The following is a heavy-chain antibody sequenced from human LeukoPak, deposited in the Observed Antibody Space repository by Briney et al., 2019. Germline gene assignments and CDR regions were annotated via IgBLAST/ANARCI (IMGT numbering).Heavy chain of an antibody. CDR1: GYTFTSYY. V-gene: IGHV1-46*01. D-gene: IGHD3-10*01. CDR3: ARAGLGEFIDY. J-gene: IGHJ4*02. CDR2: INPSGGST. Sequence: ASVKVSCKASGYTFTSYYMPWVRQAPGQGLEWMGIINPSGGSTSYAQKFQGRVTMTRDTSTSTVYMELSSLRSEDTAVYYCARAGLGEFIDYWGQGTLVTVSS.